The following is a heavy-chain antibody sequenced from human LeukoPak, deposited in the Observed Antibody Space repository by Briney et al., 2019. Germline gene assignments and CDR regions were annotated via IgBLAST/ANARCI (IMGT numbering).Heavy chain of an antibody. D-gene: IGHD3-16*01. J-gene: IGHJ5*02. CDR1: GGSINTTDW. CDR3: ARDYAEAGRFDP. Sequence: PSETLSLTCAVSGGSINTTDWWSWVRQPPEKGLEWIGEIHHGGTTNYNPSLKSRVAISIDKSKNQFSLKVTSVTAADTAVYYCARDYAEAGRFDPWGQGTLVTVSS. V-gene: IGHV4-4*02. CDR2: IHHGGTT.